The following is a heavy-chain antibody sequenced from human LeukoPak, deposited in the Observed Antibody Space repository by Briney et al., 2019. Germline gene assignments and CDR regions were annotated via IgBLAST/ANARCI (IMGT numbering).Heavy chain of an antibody. D-gene: IGHD2-15*01. CDR1: GGSISRYY. J-gene: IGHJ4*02. Sequence: PSETLSLTCTVSGGSISRYYWSWIRQPAGKGLEWIGRIYTSGSTNYNPSLKSRVTMSVDTSKNQFSLKLSSVTAADTAVYYCARDFSIAQDYFDYWGQGTLVTVSS. CDR2: IYTSGST. V-gene: IGHV4-4*07. CDR3: ARDFSIAQDYFDY.